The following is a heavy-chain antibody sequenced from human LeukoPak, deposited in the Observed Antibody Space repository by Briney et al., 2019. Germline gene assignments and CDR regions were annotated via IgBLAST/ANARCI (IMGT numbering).Heavy chain of an antibody. CDR1: GYTFTGYY. D-gene: IGHD3-16*02. CDR3: ASLSPQNLYYFDY. V-gene: IGHV1-2*02. CDR2: INPNSGVT. Sequence: ASVKVSCKASGYTFTGYYMHWVRQAPGQGLEWMGWINPNSGVTYYAQKFQGRVSMTRDTSISTAYMEVSRLRSDDSAFYYCASLSPQNLYYFDYWGQGTLVTVSS. J-gene: IGHJ4*02.